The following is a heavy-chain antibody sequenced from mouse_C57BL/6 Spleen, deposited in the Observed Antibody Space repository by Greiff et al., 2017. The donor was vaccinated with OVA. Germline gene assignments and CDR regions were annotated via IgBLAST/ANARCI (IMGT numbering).Heavy chain of an antibody. CDR1: GYTFTSYW. CDR3: AFDYDDYYFDY. Sequence: QVQLQQPGAELVKPGASVKLSCKASGYTFTSYWMHWVKQRPGQGLEWIGMIHPNSGSTNYNEKFKSKATLTVDKSSSTAYMQLSSLTSEDSAVYYCAFDYDDYYFDYWGQGTTLTVSS. D-gene: IGHD2-4*01. V-gene: IGHV1-64*01. CDR2: IHPNSGST. J-gene: IGHJ2*01.